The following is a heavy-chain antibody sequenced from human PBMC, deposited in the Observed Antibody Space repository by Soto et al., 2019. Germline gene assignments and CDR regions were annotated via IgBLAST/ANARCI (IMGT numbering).Heavy chain of an antibody. CDR1: GYNFISYW. D-gene: IGHD3-10*01. Sequence: GESLKISCKASGYNFISYWIAWVRQMPGKGLEWMGIIYPGDSDTTYSPSFEGQVTFSVDKSINTAYLQWISLKASDTAIYYCARQAYYGSGTYYSDYWGQGTQVTVSS. J-gene: IGHJ4*02. V-gene: IGHV5-51*01. CDR2: IYPGDSDT. CDR3: ARQAYYGSGTYYSDY.